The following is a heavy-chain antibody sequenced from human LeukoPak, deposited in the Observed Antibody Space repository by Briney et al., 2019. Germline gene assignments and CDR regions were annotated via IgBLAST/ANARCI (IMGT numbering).Heavy chain of an antibody. CDR3: ARDDYGSGSYYGPFDY. Sequence: PGGSLRLSCAASGFTFSSYAMHWVRQAPGKGLEWVAVISYDGSNKYYADSVKGRFTISRDNSKNTLYLQMNSLRAEDTAVYYCARDDYGSGSYYGPFDYWGQGTLVTVSS. CDR2: ISYDGSNK. V-gene: IGHV3-30*04. CDR1: GFTFSSYA. J-gene: IGHJ4*02. D-gene: IGHD3-10*01.